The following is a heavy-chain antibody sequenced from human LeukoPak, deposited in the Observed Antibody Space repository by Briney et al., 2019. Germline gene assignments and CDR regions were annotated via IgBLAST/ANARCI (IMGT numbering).Heavy chain of an antibody. J-gene: IGHJ4*02. Sequence: GGSLRLSCAASGFTFSSFGMHWVRQAPGKGLEWVAVIWYDGSNKYYADSVKGRFTISRDNSKNTLYLQMNSLRAEDTAVYYCAKDGSITMVRGATLDYWGQGTLVTVSS. D-gene: IGHD3-10*01. CDR2: IWYDGSNK. CDR3: AKDGSITMVRGATLDY. CDR1: GFTFSSFG. V-gene: IGHV3-30*02.